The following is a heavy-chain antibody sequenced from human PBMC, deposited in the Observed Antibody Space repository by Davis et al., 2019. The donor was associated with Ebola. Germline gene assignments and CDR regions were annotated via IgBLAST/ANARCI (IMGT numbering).Heavy chain of an antibody. CDR1: GFTFSGSA. CDR3: TSAYGDNDY. CDR2: IRSKANSYAT. V-gene: IGHV3-73*01. Sequence: GESLKISCAASGFTFSGSAMHWVRQASGKGLAWVGRIRSKANSYATAYAASVKGRFTISRDDSKNTAYLQMNSLKTEDTAVYYCTSAYGDNDYWDQGTLVTVAS. J-gene: IGHJ4*02. D-gene: IGHD4-17*01.